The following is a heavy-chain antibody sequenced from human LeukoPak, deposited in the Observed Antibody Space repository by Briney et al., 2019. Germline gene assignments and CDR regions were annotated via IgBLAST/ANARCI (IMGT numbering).Heavy chain of an antibody. Sequence: ASVKVSCKVSGYTLTELSMHWVRQAPGKGLEWMGGFDPEDGETIYVQKFQGRVTMTEDTSTDTAYMELSSLRSEDTAVYYCAAANLNSSWSTETGFDYWGQGTLVTVSS. D-gene: IGHD6-13*01. CDR1: GYTLTELS. CDR3: AAANLNSSWSTETGFDY. CDR2: FDPEDGET. V-gene: IGHV1-24*01. J-gene: IGHJ4*02.